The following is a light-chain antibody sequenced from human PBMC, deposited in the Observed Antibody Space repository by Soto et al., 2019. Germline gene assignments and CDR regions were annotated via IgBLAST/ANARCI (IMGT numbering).Light chain of an antibody. CDR2: GAS. V-gene: IGKV3-20*01. J-gene: IGKJ2*01. CDR3: QQYGLPPYT. CDR1: QSVYNNY. Sequence: EIVLTQSPGNLSLSPGERATLSCRASQSVYNNYLSWYQQKPGQTPRLLVNGASNRATGIPDRFSGGGSGTVFTLTIISREPEDFAVYYCQQYGLPPYTFVQGTRVELK.